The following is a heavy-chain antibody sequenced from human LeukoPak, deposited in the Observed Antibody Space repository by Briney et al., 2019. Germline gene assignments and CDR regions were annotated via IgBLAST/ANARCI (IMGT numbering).Heavy chain of an antibody. CDR1: GFTFSSYA. J-gene: IGHJ4*02. CDR2: ISGSGSST. D-gene: IGHD3-22*01. V-gene: IGHV3-23*01. CDR3: AFTNYYDSSGYYAPRLDY. Sequence: PGGSLRLSCAASGFTFSSYAMSWVRQAPGKGLEWVSVISGSGSSTYYADSVKGRFTISRDNSKNTLYLQMNSLRAEDTAVYYCAFTNYYDSSGYYAPRLDYWGQGTLVTVSS.